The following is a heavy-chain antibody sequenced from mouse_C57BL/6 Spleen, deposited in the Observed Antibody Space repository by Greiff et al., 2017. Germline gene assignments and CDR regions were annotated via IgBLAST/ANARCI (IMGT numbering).Heavy chain of an antibody. V-gene: IGHV5-17*01. CDR2: ISSGSSTI. CDR3: ARNDYDFNWYFDV. Sequence: EVKVVESGGGLVKPGGSLKLSCAASGFTFSDYGMHWVRQAPEMGLEWVAYISSGSSTIYYADTVKGRFTISRDNAKNTLFLQMTSLRSEDTAMYYCARNDYDFNWYFDVWGTGTTVTVSS. J-gene: IGHJ1*03. CDR1: GFTFSDYG. D-gene: IGHD2-4*01.